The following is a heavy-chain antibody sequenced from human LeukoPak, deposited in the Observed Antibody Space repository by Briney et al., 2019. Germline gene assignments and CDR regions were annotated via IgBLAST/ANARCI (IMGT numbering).Heavy chain of an antibody. CDR2: INTDGSGT. CDR3: ARGIVGTTMGRY. V-gene: IGHV3-74*01. CDR1: GFTFSTYW. D-gene: IGHD1-26*01. Sequence: GGSLRLSCAASGFTFSTYWMHWVRQAPGKGLLWVSRINTDGSGTIYADSVKGRFTISRDNAKNTVYLQMNSLRVEDTAVYYCARGIVGTTMGRYWGQGTLVTVSS. J-gene: IGHJ4*02.